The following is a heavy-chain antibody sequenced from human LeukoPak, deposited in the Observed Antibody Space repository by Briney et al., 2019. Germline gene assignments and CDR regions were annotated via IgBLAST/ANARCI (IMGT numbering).Heavy chain of an antibody. V-gene: IGHV3-23*01. CDR2: ISGSGGSI. CDR3: AKSSTSSGWYDDAFDI. CDR1: GFSFSSYA. D-gene: IGHD6-19*01. J-gene: IGHJ3*02. Sequence: PGGSLGLSCAASGFSFSSYAMSWVRQAPGKGLEWVSVISGSGGSIYYADSVKGRFSISRDNSKNTLHLQMNSLRAEDTAVYYCAKSSTSSGWYDDAFDIWGQGTMVTVSS.